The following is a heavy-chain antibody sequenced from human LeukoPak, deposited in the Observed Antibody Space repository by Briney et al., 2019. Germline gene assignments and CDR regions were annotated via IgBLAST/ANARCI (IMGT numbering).Heavy chain of an antibody. Sequence: SVKVSFKASGGTFSSYAISWVRQAPGQGLEWMGGIIPIFGTANYAQKFQGRVTITTDESTSTAYMGLSSLRSEDTAVYYCARAATGTTSRVWFDPWGQGTLVTVSS. D-gene: IGHD1-1*01. J-gene: IGHJ5*02. CDR1: GGTFSSYA. CDR3: ARAATGTTSRVWFDP. V-gene: IGHV1-69*05. CDR2: IIPIFGTA.